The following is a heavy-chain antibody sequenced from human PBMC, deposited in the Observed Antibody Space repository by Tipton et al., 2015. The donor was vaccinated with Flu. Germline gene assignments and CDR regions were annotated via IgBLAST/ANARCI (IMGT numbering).Heavy chain of an antibody. J-gene: IGHJ4*02. Sequence: TLSLTCTVSGGSISSYYWSWIRQPPGKGLEWIGYTYYSGSTNYNPSLKSRVTISVDTSKNQFSLKLSSVTAADTAVYYCARDRGYYFDYWGQGTLVTVSS. CDR1: GGSISSYY. V-gene: IGHV4-59*01. CDR3: ARDRGYYFDY. CDR2: TYYSGST. D-gene: IGHD3-10*01.